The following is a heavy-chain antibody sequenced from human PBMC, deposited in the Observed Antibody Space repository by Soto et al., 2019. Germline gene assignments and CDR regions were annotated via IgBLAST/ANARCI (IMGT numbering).Heavy chain of an antibody. CDR2: IYPGDSDT. V-gene: IGHV5-51*01. D-gene: IGHD3-22*01. CDR3: ARDYYKYYDSSGYYRSPAY. Sequence: PGESLKISCKGSGYSFTSYWIGWVRQMPGKGLEWMGIIYPGDSDTRYSPSFQGQVTISADKSISTLFLQMNSLRAEDTAVYYCARDYYKYYDSSGYYRSPAYWGQGTLVTVSS. J-gene: IGHJ4*02. CDR1: GYSFTSYW.